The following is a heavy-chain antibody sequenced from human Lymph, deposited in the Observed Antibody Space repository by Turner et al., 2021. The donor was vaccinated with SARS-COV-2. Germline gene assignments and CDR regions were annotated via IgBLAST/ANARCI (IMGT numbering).Heavy chain of an antibody. J-gene: IGHJ4*02. V-gene: IGHV3-21*01. CDR1: GFTFSTYS. Sequence: EVQLVESGGGLVKPGGSLRLSCAASGFTFSTYSMNWVRQAPGKGLDWISSISSSSSYIYYSDSVKCRFTISRDDAKNSLYLQMNSLRAEDTAVYYCARDIPTTADYFDYCGQGTLVTVSS. CDR3: ARDIPTTADYFDY. CDR2: ISSSSSYI. D-gene: IGHD4-17*01.